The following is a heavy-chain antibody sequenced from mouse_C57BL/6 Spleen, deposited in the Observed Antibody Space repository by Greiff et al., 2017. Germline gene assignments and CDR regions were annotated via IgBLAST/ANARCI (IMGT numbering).Heavy chain of an antibody. J-gene: IGHJ3*01. CDR2: ISDGGSYT. CDR3: ARDGIYAY. Sequence: DVQLQESGGGLVKPGGSLKLSCAASGFTFSSYAMSWVRQTPEKRLEWVATISDGGSYTYYPDNVKGRFTISRDNAKNNLYLQMSHLKSEDTAMYYCARDGIYAYWGQGTLVTVSA. CDR1: GFTFSSYA. V-gene: IGHV5-4*01. D-gene: IGHD1-1*02.